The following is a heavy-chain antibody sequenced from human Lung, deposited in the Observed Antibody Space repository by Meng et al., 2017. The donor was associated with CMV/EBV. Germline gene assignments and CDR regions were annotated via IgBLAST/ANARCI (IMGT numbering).Heavy chain of an antibody. Sequence: ESXKISXAASGFTFSGYSMNWVRQAPGKGLEWVSSISSSSSYIYYADSVKGRFTISRDNAKNSLYLQMNSLRAEDTAVYYCARCQLAEDYYGMDVWGQGTXVTVSS. V-gene: IGHV3-21*01. J-gene: IGHJ6*02. CDR3: ARCQLAEDYYGMDV. D-gene: IGHD2-2*01. CDR1: GFTFSGYS. CDR2: ISSSSSYI.